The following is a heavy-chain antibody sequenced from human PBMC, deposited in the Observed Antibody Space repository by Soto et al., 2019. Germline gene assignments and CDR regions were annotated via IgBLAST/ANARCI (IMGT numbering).Heavy chain of an antibody. V-gene: IGHV3-23*01. D-gene: IGHD3-3*01. Sequence: PGGSLRLSCAASGFTFSSYAMSWVRQAPGQGLEWVSAISGSGGSTYYADSVKGRFTISRDNSKNTLYLQMNSLRAEDTAVYYCAKGPRGXWSGYYPQNQSEYYFDYWGQGTLVTVSS. J-gene: IGHJ4*02. CDR2: ISGSGGST. CDR3: AKGPRGXWSGYYPQNQSEYYFDY. CDR1: GFTFSSYA.